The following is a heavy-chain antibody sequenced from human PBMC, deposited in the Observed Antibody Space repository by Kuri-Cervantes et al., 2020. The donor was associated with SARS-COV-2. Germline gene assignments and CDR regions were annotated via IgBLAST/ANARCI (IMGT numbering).Heavy chain of an antibody. CDR1: GGSISSSSYY. V-gene: IGHV4-39*02. Sequence: GSLRLSCTVSGGSISSSSYYWGWIRQPPGKGLEWIGSIYYSGSTYYNPSLKSRVTISVDTSKNQFSLKLSSVTAADTAVYYCARDGLTGYYDYYMDVWGKGTTVTVSS. CDR2: IYYSGST. D-gene: IGHD3-9*01. J-gene: IGHJ6*03. CDR3: ARDGLTGYYDYYMDV.